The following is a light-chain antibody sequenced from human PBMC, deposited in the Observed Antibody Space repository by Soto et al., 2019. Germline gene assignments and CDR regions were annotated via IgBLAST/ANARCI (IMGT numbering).Light chain of an antibody. V-gene: IGLV1-47*01. J-gene: IGLJ2*01. CDR1: SSNIGNNY. CDR2: RNN. CDR3: AAWDDSLSGVV. Sequence: QSVLTQPPSASGTPGQRVTISCSGSSSNIGNNYVHWYQQLPGTAPKLLIYRNNQRPSGAPDRVSGSKSGTSASLAISGLRSEDEADYYCAAWDDSLSGVVFGGGTKVTVL.